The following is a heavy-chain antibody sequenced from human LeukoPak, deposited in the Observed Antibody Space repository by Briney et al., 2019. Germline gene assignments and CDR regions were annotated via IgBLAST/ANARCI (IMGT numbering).Heavy chain of an antibody. D-gene: IGHD3-9*01. CDR1: GYTFTSYG. V-gene: IGHV1-18*01. J-gene: IGHJ6*02. CDR3: ARDPLPYDILTGYFYYYYGMDV. Sequence: GASVKVSCKSSGYTFTSYGISWLRQPPAQGLEWMGLISAYNGNTNYSQKLQGRVTMTTDTSTSTAYMELRSLRSDDTAVYCCARDPLPYDILTGYFYYYYGMDVWGQGTTVTVSS. CDR2: ISAYNGNT.